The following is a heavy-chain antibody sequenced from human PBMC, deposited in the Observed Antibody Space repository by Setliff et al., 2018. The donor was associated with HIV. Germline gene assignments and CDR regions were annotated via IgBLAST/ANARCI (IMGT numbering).Heavy chain of an antibody. Sequence: KTSETLSLTCTVSGGSISSGDYYWSWIRQPAGKGLEWIGRIYTSGSASYNPSLKSRVTISVDTSKNQFSLKLSSVTAADTAVYYCARHRDPPGTSWIYYYYYMDLWGEGTTVTVSS. CDR1: GGSISSGDYY. D-gene: IGHD6-13*01. V-gene: IGHV4-61*02. CDR3: ARHRDPPGTSWIYYYYYMDL. J-gene: IGHJ6*03. CDR2: IYTSGSA.